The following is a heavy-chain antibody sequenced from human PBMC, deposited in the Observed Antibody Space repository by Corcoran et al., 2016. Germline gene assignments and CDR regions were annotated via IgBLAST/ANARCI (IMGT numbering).Heavy chain of an antibody. CDR2: PFYRSQWIN. V-gene: IGHV6-1*01. D-gene: IGHD1-26*01. CDR3: ARDPHLSGRDC. J-gene: IGHJ4*02. Sequence: QVQLQQSGPGLLKPSQTLSLTCAISGDSVSGNSVTWNWIRQSPSRGLEWLGRPFYRSQWINDSAQSVQGRITLYPDTSKNQFSLQLNSGTLKDTAVYCCARDPHLSGRDCWGQGTLFTVSS. CDR1: GDSVSGNSVT.